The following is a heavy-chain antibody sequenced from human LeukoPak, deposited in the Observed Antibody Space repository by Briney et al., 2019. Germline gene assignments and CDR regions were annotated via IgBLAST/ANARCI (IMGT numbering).Heavy chain of an antibody. CDR2: ISRSGGST. Sequence: GGSLRLSCVGFGFTFSNYNLNWVRQAPGKGLEWVSSISRSGGSTYYAESVKGRLTMSRDNAKNSLYLQMNSLRAEDTAVYYCARATTYDILTGYFDYWGQGTLVTVSS. CDR3: ARATTYDILTGYFDY. J-gene: IGHJ4*02. CDR1: GFTFSNYN. V-gene: IGHV3-21*01. D-gene: IGHD3-9*01.